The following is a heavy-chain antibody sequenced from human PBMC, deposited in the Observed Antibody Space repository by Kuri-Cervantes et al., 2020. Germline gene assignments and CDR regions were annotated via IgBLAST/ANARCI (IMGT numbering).Heavy chain of an antibody. D-gene: IGHD2-2*03. V-gene: IGHV4-39*07. Sequence: ETLSLTCTVSGYSISSSSYYWGWIRQPPGKGLEWIGSIYYSGSTYYNPSLKSRVTISVDTSKNQFSLKLSSVTAADTAVYYCARVGSQGGYCSSTSCYGNWFDPWGQGTLVTVSS. CDR1: GYSISSSSYY. J-gene: IGHJ5*02. CDR2: IYYSGST. CDR3: ARVGSQGGYCSSTSCYGNWFDP.